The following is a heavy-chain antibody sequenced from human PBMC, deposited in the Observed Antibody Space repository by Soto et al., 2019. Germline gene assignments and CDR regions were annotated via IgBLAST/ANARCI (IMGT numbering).Heavy chain of an antibody. V-gene: IGHV4-61*01. J-gene: IGHJ4*02. CDR2: IYYSGSH. Sequence: PSDTLSLTCTVSGGSVSSGSYYGSWIRQHQGKGLEWIGYIYYSGSHNYNHSLQSRVNISVDASKHQFPLKLSSVTAADTAVYYCGASFDYWGQGTLVTVSS. D-gene: IGHD1-26*01. CDR3: GASFDY. CDR1: GGSVSSGSYY.